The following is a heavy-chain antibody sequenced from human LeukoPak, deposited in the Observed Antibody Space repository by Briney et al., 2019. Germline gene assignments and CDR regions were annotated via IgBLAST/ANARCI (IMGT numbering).Heavy chain of an antibody. D-gene: IGHD6-13*01. CDR2: IYYSGST. Sequence: SETLSLTCTVSNGSINTYYWSWIRQPPGKGLEWIGYIYYSGSTNYNPSLKSRVTISVDTSKNQFSLRLSSVTAADTAVYYCARKEPAAGTRGYFDYWGQGTLVTVSS. CDR3: ARKEPAAGTRGYFDY. V-gene: IGHV4-59*08. J-gene: IGHJ4*02. CDR1: NGSINTYY.